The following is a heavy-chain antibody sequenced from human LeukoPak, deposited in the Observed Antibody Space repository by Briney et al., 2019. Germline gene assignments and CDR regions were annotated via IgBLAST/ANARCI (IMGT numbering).Heavy chain of an antibody. Sequence: KPSETLSLTCAVYGGSFSGYYWSWIRQPPGKGLERIGEINHSGSTNYNPSLKSRVTISVDTSKNQFSLKLSSVTAADTAVYYCAFANCSGGSCYPYYFDYWGQGTLVTVSS. CDR2: INHSGST. V-gene: IGHV4-34*01. CDR1: GGSFSGYY. CDR3: AFANCSGGSCYPYYFDY. D-gene: IGHD2-15*01. J-gene: IGHJ4*02.